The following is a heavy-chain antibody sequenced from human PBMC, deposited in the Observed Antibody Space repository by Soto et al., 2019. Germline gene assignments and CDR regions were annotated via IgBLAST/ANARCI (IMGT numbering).Heavy chain of an antibody. CDR2: INHSGST. D-gene: IGHD6-25*01. V-gene: IGHV4-34*01. Sequence: QVQLQQWGAGLLKPSETLSLTCAVYGGSFSGYYWSWIRQPPGKGLEWIGEINHSGSTNYNPSLKSRVTISVDTSKNQFSLKLSSVTAADTAVYYCARSPTRRLTIDAFDIWGQGTMVTVSS. J-gene: IGHJ3*02. CDR1: GGSFSGYY. CDR3: ARSPTRRLTIDAFDI.